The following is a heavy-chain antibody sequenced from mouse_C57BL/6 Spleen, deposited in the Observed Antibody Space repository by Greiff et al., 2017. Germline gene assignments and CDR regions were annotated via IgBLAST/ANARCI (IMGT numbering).Heavy chain of an antibody. J-gene: IGHJ4*01. CDR1: GFTFSDYG. CDR3: ARGTGKGYYAMDY. Sequence: EVKLQESGGGLVKPGGSLKLSCAASGFTFSDYGMHWVRQAPEKGLEWVAYISSGSSTIYYADTVKGRFTISRDNAKNTLFLQMTSLRSEDTAMYYCARGTGKGYYAMDYWGQGTSVTVSS. CDR2: ISSGSSTI. D-gene: IGHD4-1*01. V-gene: IGHV5-17*01.